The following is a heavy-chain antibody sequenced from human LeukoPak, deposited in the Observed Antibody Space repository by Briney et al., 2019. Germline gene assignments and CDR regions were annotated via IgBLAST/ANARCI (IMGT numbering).Heavy chain of an antibody. V-gene: IGHV1-69*13. Sequence: ASVKVSCKASGGTFSSYAISWVRQAPGQGLEWMGGIIPIFGTANYAQKFQGRVTITADESTSTAYMELSSLRSEDTAVYYCARDLHCSSTSCPNWFDPWGQGTLVTVSS. CDR3: ARDLHCSSTSCPNWFDP. D-gene: IGHD2-2*01. J-gene: IGHJ5*02. CDR1: GGTFSSYA. CDR2: IIPIFGTA.